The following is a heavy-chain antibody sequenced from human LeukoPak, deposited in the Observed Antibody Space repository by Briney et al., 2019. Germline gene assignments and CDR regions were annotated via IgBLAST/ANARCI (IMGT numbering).Heavy chain of an antibody. J-gene: IGHJ4*02. D-gene: IGHD3-22*01. V-gene: IGHV1-2*02. CDR2: INPNSGGT. Sequence: ASVKVSCKASGYTFTGYYMHWVRQAPGQGLEWMGWINPNSGGTNYAQKFQGRVTMTRDTFISTAYMELSRLRSDDTAVYYCAQYYYDSSGYFSGNDYWGQGTLVTVSS. CDR3: AQYYYDSSGYFSGNDY. CDR1: GYTFTGYY.